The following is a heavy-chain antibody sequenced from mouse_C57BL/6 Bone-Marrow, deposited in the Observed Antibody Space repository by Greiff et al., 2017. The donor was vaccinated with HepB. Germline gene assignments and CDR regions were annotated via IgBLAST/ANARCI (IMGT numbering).Heavy chain of an antibody. CDR2: IYPRSGNT. V-gene: IGHV1-81*01. J-gene: IGHJ4*01. D-gene: IGHD1-1*01. CDR1: GYTFTSYG. Sequence: QVQLQQSGAELARPGASVKLSCKGSGYTFTSYGISWVKQRTGQGLEWIGEIYPRSGNTYYNEKFKGKATLTADKSSSTAYMELRSLTSEDSAVYYCARGEGITTVVEAMDYWGQGTSVTVSS. CDR3: ARGEGITTVVEAMDY.